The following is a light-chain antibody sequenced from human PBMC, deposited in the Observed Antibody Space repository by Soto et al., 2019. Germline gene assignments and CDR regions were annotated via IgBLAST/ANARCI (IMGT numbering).Light chain of an antibody. CDR2: WAS. CDR1: QSVLYRSKNKNY. Sequence: DIVMTQSPDSLAVSLGERATINCKSSQSVLYRSKNKNYLAWFQQKPRQPPKLLIYWASTRESGVPDRLSGSGSGTDFTLTISSLQAEDVAVYYCQQYYNDLWTFGQGTKVEIK. CDR3: QQYYNDLWT. J-gene: IGKJ1*01. V-gene: IGKV4-1*01.